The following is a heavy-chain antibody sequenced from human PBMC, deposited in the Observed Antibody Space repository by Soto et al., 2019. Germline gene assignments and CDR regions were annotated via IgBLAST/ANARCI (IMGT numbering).Heavy chain of an antibody. V-gene: IGHV3-15*07. Sequence: MRLPCGAAKLTCSSYCMHRIRQAPGKGLVWVSRINSDGGTTDYAAPVKGRFTISRDDSKNTLYLQMNSLKTEDTAVYYCNTDLPNSYGALDYWGEGPLVTVSS. J-gene: IGHJ4*02. D-gene: IGHD3-16*01. CDR2: INSDGGTT. CDR3: NTDLPNSYGALDY. CDR1: KLTCSSYC.